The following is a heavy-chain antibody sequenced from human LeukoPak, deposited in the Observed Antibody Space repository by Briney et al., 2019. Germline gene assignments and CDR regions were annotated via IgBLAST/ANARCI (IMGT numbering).Heavy chain of an antibody. CDR2: ISSSGNLR. V-gene: IGHV3-48*03. CDR3: AREGGWNDFDY. Sequence: GGALRLSCEASLLTFSSYDMNWVRQAPGKGREGVSYISSSGNLRHYADSVTGRFTFSRNTAKNSLYLQMNSLSADDTAIYYCAREGGWNDFDYWGQGTLVTVSS. CDR1: LLTFSSYD. J-gene: IGHJ4*02. D-gene: IGHD1-1*01.